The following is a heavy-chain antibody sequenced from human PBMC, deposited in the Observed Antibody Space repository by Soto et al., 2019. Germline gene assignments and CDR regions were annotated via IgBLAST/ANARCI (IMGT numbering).Heavy chain of an antibody. CDR3: ARVGLYSSGWYNDYFDY. Sequence: WASVKVSCKASGGTFSSYAISWVRQAPGQGLEWMGGIIPIFGTANYAQKFQGRVTITADESTSTAYMELSSLRSEDTAVYYCARVGLYSSGWYNDYFDYWGQGTLVTVSS. D-gene: IGHD6-19*01. CDR2: IIPIFGTA. V-gene: IGHV1-69*13. CDR1: GGTFSSYA. J-gene: IGHJ4*02.